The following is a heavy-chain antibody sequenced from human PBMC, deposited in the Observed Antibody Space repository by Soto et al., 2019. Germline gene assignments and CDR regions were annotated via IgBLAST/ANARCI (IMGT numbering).Heavy chain of an antibody. CDR2: INKNGFTI. J-gene: IGHJ4*02. CDR1: GFTLTTYS. D-gene: IGHD6-19*01. CDR3: ARGAVTGTSLFDY. V-gene: IGHV3-48*02. Sequence: GGSLRLSCAVSGFTLTTYSMNWVRQAPGKGLEWTSFINKNGFTIYYADSVKGRFTISRDYAKNSLYLQMDSLRHEDTAVYYCARGAVTGTSLFDYWGLGTLVTVSS.